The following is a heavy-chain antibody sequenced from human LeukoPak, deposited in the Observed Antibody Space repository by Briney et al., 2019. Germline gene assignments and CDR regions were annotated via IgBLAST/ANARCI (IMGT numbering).Heavy chain of an antibody. CDR3: ARGVNDYGDGYNWFDP. J-gene: IGHJ5*02. D-gene: IGHD4-17*01. CDR1: GFTFSSYW. V-gene: IGHV3-74*01. Sequence: GGSLRLSCAASGFTFSSYWMHWVRQAPGKGLVWVSHINSDGSSTNYADSVKGRFTISRDNAKNTLYLQMNSLRAEDTAMYYCARGVNDYGDGYNWFDPWGQGTLVTVSS. CDR2: INSDGSST.